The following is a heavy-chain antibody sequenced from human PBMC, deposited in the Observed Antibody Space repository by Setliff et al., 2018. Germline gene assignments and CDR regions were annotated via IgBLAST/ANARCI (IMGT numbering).Heavy chain of an antibody. V-gene: IGHV3-33*01. D-gene: IGHD2-21*02. CDR1: GFTFSNYG. CDR3: ARNWVTAQHYYYGMDV. Sequence: GGSLRLSCVASGFTFSNYGMHWVRQAPGKGLEWVALIWNDGSSKFYGDSVKGRFTISRDNSKNTLYLQMDSLRAEDTAIYYCARNWVTAQHYYYGMDVWGQGTTVTVSS. CDR2: IWNDGSSK. J-gene: IGHJ6*02.